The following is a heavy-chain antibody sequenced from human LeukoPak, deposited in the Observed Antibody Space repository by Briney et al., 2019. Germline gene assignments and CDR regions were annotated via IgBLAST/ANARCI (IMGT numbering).Heavy chain of an antibody. CDR1: GYTFTSYD. Sequence: ASVKVSCKASGYTFTSYDINWVRQATGQGLEWMGWINPNSGGTNYAQKFQGRVTMTRDTSISTAYMELSRLRSDDTAVYYCARPYERAARLDAFDIWGQGTMVTVSS. V-gene: IGHV1-2*02. J-gene: IGHJ3*02. CDR3: ARPYERAARLDAFDI. CDR2: INPNSGGT. D-gene: IGHD6-6*01.